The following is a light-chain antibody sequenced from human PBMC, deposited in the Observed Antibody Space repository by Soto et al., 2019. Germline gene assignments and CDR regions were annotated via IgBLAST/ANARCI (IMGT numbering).Light chain of an antibody. Sequence: DIQMTQSPSSVSASGGDRVTITCRASQDISNWLAWYQQKPGKAPKLLIYAASTLQSGVPSRFSGCGSGADFTLTISSLQPEDFATYFCQQANSFPRLTFGGGTRVDIK. CDR3: QQANSFPRLT. J-gene: IGKJ4*01. CDR2: AAS. V-gene: IGKV1-12*01. CDR1: QDISNW.